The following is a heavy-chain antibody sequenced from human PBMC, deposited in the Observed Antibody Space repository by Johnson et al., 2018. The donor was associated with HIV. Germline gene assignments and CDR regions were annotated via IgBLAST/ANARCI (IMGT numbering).Heavy chain of an antibody. V-gene: IGHV3-15*01. Sequence: VQLVESGGGLVKPGGSIRLSCAASGFTFSNAWMSWVRQAPGKGLEWVGRIKSKTDGGTTDYAAPVKGRFTISRDNAKNSLYLQMNSLRAEDTAVYYCARRVGAWKNDAFDIWGQGTMVTVSS. D-gene: IGHD1-26*01. CDR3: ARRVGAWKNDAFDI. CDR1: GFTFSNAW. J-gene: IGHJ3*02. CDR2: IKSKTDGGTT.